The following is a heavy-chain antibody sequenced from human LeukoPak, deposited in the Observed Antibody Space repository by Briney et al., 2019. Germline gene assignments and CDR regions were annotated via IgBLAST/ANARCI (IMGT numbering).Heavy chain of an antibody. V-gene: IGHV3-23*01. J-gene: IGHJ4*02. CDR2: ISGSGGST. CDR3: ARDGFHTESYTY. Sequence: GGSLRLSCAASGFTFSSYDMNWVRQAPGQGLEWVSAISGSGGSTYYADSVKGRFTISRDNSKNTLYLHMNSLRAEDTAVYYCARDGFHTESYTYWGQGTPVTVSS. D-gene: IGHD1-26*01. CDR1: GFTFSSYD.